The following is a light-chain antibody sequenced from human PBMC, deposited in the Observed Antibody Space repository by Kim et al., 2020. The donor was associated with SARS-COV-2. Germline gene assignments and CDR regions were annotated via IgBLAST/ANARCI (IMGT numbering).Light chain of an antibody. CDR2: GAS. J-gene: IGKJ4*01. V-gene: IGKV3-20*01. CDR3: QQYGSSPLT. CDR1: SVSSSY. Sequence: SVSSSYLAWYQQKPGQAPRLLIYGASSRATGIPDRFSGSVSGTDFTLTISRLEPEDFAVYYCQQYGSSPLTFGGGTKVEI.